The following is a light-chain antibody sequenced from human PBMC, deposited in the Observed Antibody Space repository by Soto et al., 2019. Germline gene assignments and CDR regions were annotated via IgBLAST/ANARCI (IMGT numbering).Light chain of an antibody. CDR1: QHVSSN. J-gene: IGKJ2*01. CDR2: RAS. Sequence: EIVMTQSPATLSVSPGGSATLSCRASQHVSSNFAWYRQKPGQAPTLLIYRASTRATGIPARFSGSGSGTEFTLTISSLQAEDFAVYYGQQYNNWPYTCGQGTKLEIK. CDR3: QQYNNWPYT. V-gene: IGKV3-15*01.